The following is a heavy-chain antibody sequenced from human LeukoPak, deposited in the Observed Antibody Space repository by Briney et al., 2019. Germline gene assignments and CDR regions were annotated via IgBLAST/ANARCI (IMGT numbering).Heavy chain of an antibody. Sequence: SQTLSLTCTVSGGSISSGGYYWSWIRQHPGKGPEWIGYIYYSGSTYYNPSLKSRVTISVDTSKNQFSLKLSSVTAADTAVYYCARESLIFGVVPQGGFDYWGQGTLVTVSS. D-gene: IGHD3-3*01. CDR3: ARESLIFGVVPQGGFDY. CDR1: GGSISSGGYY. J-gene: IGHJ4*02. V-gene: IGHV4-31*03. CDR2: IYYSGST.